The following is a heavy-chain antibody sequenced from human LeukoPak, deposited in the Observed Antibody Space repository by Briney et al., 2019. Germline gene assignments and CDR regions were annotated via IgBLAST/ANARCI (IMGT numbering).Heavy chain of an antibody. CDR1: GGSISSYY. CDR3: ARVTMVRGVIDY. V-gene: IGHV4-59*01. J-gene: IGHJ4*02. Sequence: SETLSLTCTVSGGSISSYYWSWIRQPPGKGLEWIGYIHYSGSTNYNPSLKSRVTISVDTSKNQFSLKLSSVTAADTAVYYCARVTMVRGVIDYWGQGTLVTVSS. D-gene: IGHD3-10*01. CDR2: IHYSGST.